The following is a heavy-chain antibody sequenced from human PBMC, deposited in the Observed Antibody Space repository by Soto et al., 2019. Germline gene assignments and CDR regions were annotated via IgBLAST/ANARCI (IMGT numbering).Heavy chain of an antibody. CDR1: GFTFSGSA. Sequence: GGSLRLSCAASGFTFSGSAMHWVRQASGKGLEWVGRIRSKANSYATAYAASVKGRFTISRDDSKNTAYLQMNSLKTEDTAVYYCTTPRIVGATGPRFDYWGQGTLVTVSS. D-gene: IGHD1-26*01. V-gene: IGHV3-73*01. CDR2: IRSKANSYAT. CDR3: TTPRIVGATGPRFDY. J-gene: IGHJ4*02.